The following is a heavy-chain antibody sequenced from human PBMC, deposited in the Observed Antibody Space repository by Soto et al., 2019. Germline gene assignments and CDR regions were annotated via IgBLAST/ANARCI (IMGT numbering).Heavy chain of an antibody. V-gene: IGHV1-18*01. CDR1: GYTFTSYG. CDR3: ARDPPLQTYYYGSRSALFDY. Sequence: QVQLVQSGAEVKKPGASVKVSCKASGYTFTSYGISWVRQAPGQGLEWMGWISAYNGNTNYAQKLQGRVTMTTDTATSTAYMELRSLRSDDTAVYYCARDPPLQTYYYGSRSALFDYWGQGTLVTVSS. D-gene: IGHD3-10*01. J-gene: IGHJ4*02. CDR2: ISAYNGNT.